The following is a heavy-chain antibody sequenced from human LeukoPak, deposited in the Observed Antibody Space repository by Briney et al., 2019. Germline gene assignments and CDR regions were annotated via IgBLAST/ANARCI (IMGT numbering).Heavy chain of an antibody. J-gene: IGHJ4*02. V-gene: IGHV3-23*01. Sequence: GGSLRLSCAVSGFIVSSFGMSWVRQAPGKGLEWLSAISVNGETTWYADSVRGRFIVSRDNSKNRLYLQMSRLRAADTAVYYCAQGFSSGWYPYWGQGSLVSVSS. D-gene: IGHD6-19*01. CDR1: GFIVSSFG. CDR3: AQGFSSGWYPY. CDR2: ISVNGETT.